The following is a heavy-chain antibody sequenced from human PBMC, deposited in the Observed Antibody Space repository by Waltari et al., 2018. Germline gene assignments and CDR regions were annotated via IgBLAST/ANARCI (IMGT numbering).Heavy chain of an antibody. V-gene: IGHV3-49*03. CDR3: TSESTITMIVPWDY. Sequence: EVQLVESGGGLVQPGRSLRLSCTASGFTFGDYAMSWFRQAPGKGLEWVGFIRSKAYGGKTEYAASVKGRFTISRDDSKSISYLQMNSLKTEDTAVYYCTSESTITMIVPWDYWGQGTLVTVSS. J-gene: IGHJ4*02. CDR1: GFTFGDYA. D-gene: IGHD3-22*01. CDR2: IRSKAYGGKT.